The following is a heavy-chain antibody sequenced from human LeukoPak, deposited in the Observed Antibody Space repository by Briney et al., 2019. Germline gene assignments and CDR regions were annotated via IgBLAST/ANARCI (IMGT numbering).Heavy chain of an antibody. V-gene: IGHV3-23*01. Sequence: SGGSLRLSCAASGFIFNNYGLIWVRQAPGKGPQWVSAISNDGGGTTYADFVKGRFTISRDNSKNTLFLHMNSLRAEDTALYYCAKGGSGYFADLWGQGTLVTVSS. J-gene: IGHJ5*02. CDR3: AKGGSGYFADL. CDR2: ISNDGGGT. D-gene: IGHD3-22*01. CDR1: GFIFNNYG.